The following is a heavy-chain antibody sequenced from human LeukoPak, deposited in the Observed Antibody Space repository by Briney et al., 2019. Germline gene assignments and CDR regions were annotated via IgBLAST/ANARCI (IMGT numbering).Heavy chain of an antibody. D-gene: IGHD2-2*01. CDR1: GYTFTSYG. CDR3: ARVRVVVVPAAIGTPLKKYYFDY. J-gene: IGHJ4*02. V-gene: IGHV1-18*01. Sequence: ASVKVSCKASGYTFTSYGISWVRQAPGQGLEWMGWISAYNGDTNYAQKLQGRVTMTTDTSTSTAYMELRSLRSDDTAVYYCARVRVVVVPAAIGTPLKKYYFDYWGQGTLVTVSS. CDR2: ISAYNGDT.